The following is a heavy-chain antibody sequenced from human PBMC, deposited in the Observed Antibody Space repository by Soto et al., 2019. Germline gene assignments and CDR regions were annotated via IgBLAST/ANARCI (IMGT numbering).Heavy chain of an antibody. CDR1: GGSVSSSNYY. CDR3: ARDPQYGSYFDY. CDR2: VYYSGST. Sequence: VQLQESGPGLVKPSETLSLTCAVSGGSVSSSNYYWTWIRQPPGKGLEWIGYVYYSGSTNYNPSLKCRVTISVDTSKNQFSLKLSSVTAADTAVYFCARDPQYGSYFDYWGQGTLVTVSS. D-gene: IGHD3-10*01. J-gene: IGHJ4*02. V-gene: IGHV4-61*01.